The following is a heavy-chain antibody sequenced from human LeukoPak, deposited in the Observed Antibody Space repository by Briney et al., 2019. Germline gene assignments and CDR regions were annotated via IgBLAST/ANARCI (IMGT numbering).Heavy chain of an antibody. Sequence: SETLSLTCTVSGGSISSYYWSWIRQPPGKGLEWIGYIYYSGSTNYNPSLKSRVTISVDTSKNQFSLKLSSVTAADTAVYYCARGRAAGYFDYWGQGTLVTVSS. CDR1: GGSISSYY. J-gene: IGHJ4*02. V-gene: IGHV4-59*01. CDR2: IYYSGST. CDR3: ARGRAAGYFDY. D-gene: IGHD6-13*01.